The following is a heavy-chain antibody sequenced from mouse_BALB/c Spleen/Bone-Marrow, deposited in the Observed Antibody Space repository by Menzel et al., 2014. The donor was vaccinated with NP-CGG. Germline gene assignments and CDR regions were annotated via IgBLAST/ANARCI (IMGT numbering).Heavy chain of an antibody. J-gene: IGHJ4*01. Sequence: QVQLKESGAELVRPGTSVKISCKASGYTFANYWLGWVKQRPGHGREWVGDIYPGGVYTNYNEKLKGKATLTADTSSNTAYMQLSSLTPDDSAVYFCAREDRTKKYYYAMDYWGQGTSVAVST. D-gene: IGHD2-14*01. CDR3: AREDRTKKYYYAMDY. CDR1: GYTFANYW. V-gene: IGHV1-63*02. CDR2: IYPGGVYT.